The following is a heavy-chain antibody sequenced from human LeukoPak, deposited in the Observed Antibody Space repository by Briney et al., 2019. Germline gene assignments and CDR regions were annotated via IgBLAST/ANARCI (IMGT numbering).Heavy chain of an antibody. J-gene: IGHJ4*02. CDR3: ARDSFDY. V-gene: IGHV3-30-3*01. Sequence: GGSLRLSCAASGFTFSSYATHWVRQAPGKGLEWVAVISYDGSNKYYADSVKGRFTISRDNSKNTLYLQMNSLRAEDTAVYYCARDSFDYWGQGTLVTVSS. CDR2: ISYDGSNK. CDR1: GFTFSSYA.